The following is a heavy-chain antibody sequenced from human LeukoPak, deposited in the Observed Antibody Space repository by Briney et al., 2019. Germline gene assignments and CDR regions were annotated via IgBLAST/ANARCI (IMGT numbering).Heavy chain of an antibody. V-gene: IGHV3-7*01. Sequence: GGSLRLSCAASGFTFSSYWMSWVRQAPGKGLEWVANIKQDGSEKYYVDSVKGRFTISRDNAKNSLYLQMNSLRAGDTAVYYCARGRSSSWYVPFDYWGQGTLVTVSS. D-gene: IGHD6-13*01. CDR2: IKQDGSEK. J-gene: IGHJ4*02. CDR1: GFTFSSYW. CDR3: ARGRSSSWYVPFDY.